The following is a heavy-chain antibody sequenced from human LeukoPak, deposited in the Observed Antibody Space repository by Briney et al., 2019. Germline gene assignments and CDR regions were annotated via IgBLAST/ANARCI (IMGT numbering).Heavy chain of an antibody. V-gene: IGHV3-30*01. J-gene: IGHJ4*02. Sequence: PTGGSLRLSCAASGFTFSSFAMHWVRQAPGKGLGWVAVISYDGSNKYYADSVKGRFTISRDNSKNTLYLQMNSLRAEDTAVYCCARDGGMTTVSSPGYWGQGTLVTVSS. D-gene: IGHD4-11*01. CDR1: GFTFSSFA. CDR2: ISYDGSNK. CDR3: ARDGGMTTVSSPGY.